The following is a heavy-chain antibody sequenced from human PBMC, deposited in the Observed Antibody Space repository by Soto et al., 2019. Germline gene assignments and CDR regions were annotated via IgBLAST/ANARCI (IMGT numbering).Heavy chain of an antibody. J-gene: IGHJ4*02. V-gene: IGHV4-31*03. D-gene: IGHD5-12*01. CDR1: GASISRGRSY. Sequence: QVQLQESGPGLVKPSHTLSLTCTVSGASISRGRSYWSWIRQRPGKGLEWIGDMFYRGSTYYDPSLKSRVNISADTSKNQFSLRLTSVTPADTAVYYCARDNGYGHFDSWGQGTLVTVSS. CDR2: MFYRGST. CDR3: ARDNGYGHFDS.